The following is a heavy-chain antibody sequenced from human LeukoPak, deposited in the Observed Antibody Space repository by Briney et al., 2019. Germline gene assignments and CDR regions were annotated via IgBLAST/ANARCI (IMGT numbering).Heavy chain of an antibody. CDR1: GGSISSGDYY. CDR3: ARAREDYGDYSFDY. J-gene: IGHJ4*02. D-gene: IGHD4-17*01. CDR2: IYYSGST. V-gene: IGHV4-30-4*01. Sequence: SQTLSLTCTVSGGSISSGDYYWSWIRQPPGKGLEWIGYIYYSGSTYYNPSLKSRVTISVDTSKNQFSLKLSSVTAADTAVYYCARAREDYGDYSFDYWGQGTLVTVSS.